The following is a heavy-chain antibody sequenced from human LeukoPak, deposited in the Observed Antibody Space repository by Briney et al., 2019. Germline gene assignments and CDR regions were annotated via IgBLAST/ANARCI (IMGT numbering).Heavy chain of an antibody. CDR3: ARLHGAYPFDY. J-gene: IGHJ4*02. V-gene: IGHV3-23*01. CDR2: ISGSGGST. CDR1: GFTFSSYA. D-gene: IGHD4/OR15-4a*01. Sequence: GGSLRLSCAASGFTFSSYAMSWVRQAPGKGLEWVSEISGSGGSTYYADSVKGRFTISRDNSKNTLYLQMNSLRAEDTAVYYCARLHGAYPFDYWGQGTLVTVSS.